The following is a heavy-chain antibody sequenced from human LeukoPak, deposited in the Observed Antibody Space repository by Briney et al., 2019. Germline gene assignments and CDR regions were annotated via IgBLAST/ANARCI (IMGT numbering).Heavy chain of an antibody. Sequence: SGGSLRLSCAASGFTFSSYSMNWVRQAPGKGLEWVSSISSSSSYIYYADSVKGRFTISRDNSKNTLYLQMDSLRAEDTAVYYCAKESPTPFDYWGQGTLVTVSS. CDR1: GFTFSSYS. CDR3: AKESPTPFDY. D-gene: IGHD4-23*01. J-gene: IGHJ4*02. CDR2: ISSSSSYI. V-gene: IGHV3-21*01.